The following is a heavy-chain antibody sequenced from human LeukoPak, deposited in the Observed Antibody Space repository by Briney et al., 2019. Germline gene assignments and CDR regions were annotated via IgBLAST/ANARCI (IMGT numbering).Heavy chain of an antibody. J-gene: IGHJ4*02. Sequence: SETLSLTCAVYGGSFSGYYWSWIRQTPGKGLEWIGEINHSGSAKYNPSLKSRVTISATLSKNQFSLDLSSVTAADTGVYYCARGQPPYSDGSTYYAGGFYYYDNWGQGTLVTVSS. V-gene: IGHV4-34*01. CDR2: INHSGSA. CDR3: ARGQPPYSDGSTYYAGGFYYYDN. D-gene: IGHD2-15*01. CDR1: GGSFSGYY.